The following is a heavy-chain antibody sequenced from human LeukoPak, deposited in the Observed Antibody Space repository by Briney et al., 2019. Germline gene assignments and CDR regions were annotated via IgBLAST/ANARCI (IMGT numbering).Heavy chain of an antibody. CDR2: IYYSGST. V-gene: IGHV4-39*01. CDR3: ASRDYYGSGSYDY. D-gene: IGHD3-10*01. Sequence: SETLSLTCTVSGGSISSSSYYWGWIRQPPGKGLEWIGSIYYSGSTYYNPSLKSRVTISVDTSKNQFSLKLSSVTAADTAVYYCASRDYYGSGSYDYWGQGTLVTVPS. CDR1: GGSISSSSYY. J-gene: IGHJ4*02.